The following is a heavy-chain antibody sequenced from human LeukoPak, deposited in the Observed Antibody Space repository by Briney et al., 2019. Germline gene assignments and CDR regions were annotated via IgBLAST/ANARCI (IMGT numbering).Heavy chain of an antibody. V-gene: IGHV3-21*01. CDR1: GFTFSSYS. Sequence: GGSLRLSCAASGFTFSSYSMNWVRQAPGKGLEWVSSISSSSSYIYYADSVKGQFTISRDNAKNSLYLQMNSLRAEDTAVYYCARDLGGTTLGWFDPWGQGTLVTVSS. J-gene: IGHJ5*02. D-gene: IGHD1-7*01. CDR3: ARDLGGTTLGWFDP. CDR2: ISSSSSYI.